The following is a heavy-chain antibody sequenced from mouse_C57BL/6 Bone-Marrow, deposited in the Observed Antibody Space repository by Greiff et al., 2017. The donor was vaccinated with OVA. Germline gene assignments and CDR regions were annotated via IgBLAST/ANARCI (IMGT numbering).Heavy chain of an antibody. CDR3: ARDGGDYHWYFDV. D-gene: IGHD5-5*01. Sequence: EVKLMESGGGLVKPGGSLKLSCAASGFTFSSYAMSWVRQTPEKRLEWVATISDGGSYTYYPDNVKGRFTISRDNAKNNLYLQMSHLKSEDTAMYYCARDGGDYHWYFDVWGTGTTVTVSS. J-gene: IGHJ1*03. CDR1: GFTFSSYA. V-gene: IGHV5-4*01. CDR2: ISDGGSYT.